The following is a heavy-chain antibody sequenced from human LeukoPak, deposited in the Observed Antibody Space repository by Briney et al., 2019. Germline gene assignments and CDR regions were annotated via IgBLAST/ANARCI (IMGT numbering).Heavy chain of an antibody. CDR3: ARGSGAFCPFGF. CDR1: GGSILTTNW. J-gene: IGHJ4*02. D-gene: IGHD1-26*01. CDR2: VHLSGAS. Sequence: SGTLSLTCAVSGGSILTTNWWSWVRQPPAKGLEWIGEVHLSGASNYNPSLKSRVSMSIDNSKNQLSLKLTSVTAADTAIYYCARGSGAFCPFGFWGQGTLVTVSS. V-gene: IGHV4-4*02.